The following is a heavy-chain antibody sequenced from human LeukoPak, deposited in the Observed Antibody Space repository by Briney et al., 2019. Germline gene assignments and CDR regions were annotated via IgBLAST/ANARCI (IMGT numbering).Heavy chain of an antibody. D-gene: IGHD5-18*01. V-gene: IGHV3-23*01. J-gene: IGHJ5*01. CDR2: VGNSVDET. CDR3: AKGERYSPSWATDFVS. CDR1: GFTFSTYA. Sequence: PGGSLRLSCAASGFTFSTYAMCCGREAPGKGLEWVSPVGNSVDETHYADSGRGRFTISRDHSNHILYLQMNKLSAEDTATYYCAKGERYSPSWATDFVSWGHGTQVTVSS.